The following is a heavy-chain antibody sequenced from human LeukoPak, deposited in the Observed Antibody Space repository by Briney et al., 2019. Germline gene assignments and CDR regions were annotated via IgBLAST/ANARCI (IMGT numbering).Heavy chain of an antibody. CDR1: GFTFDDYA. CDR2: ISWNSGSI. CDR3: AKIRAAAGGGPDY. V-gene: IGHV3-9*01. Sequence: GGSLRLSCAASGFTFDDYAMHWVRQAPGKGLEWVSGISWNSGSIGYADSVKGRFTISRDNAENSLYLQMNSLRAEDTAVYYCAKIRAAAGGGPDYWGQGTLVTVSS. D-gene: IGHD6-13*01. J-gene: IGHJ4*02.